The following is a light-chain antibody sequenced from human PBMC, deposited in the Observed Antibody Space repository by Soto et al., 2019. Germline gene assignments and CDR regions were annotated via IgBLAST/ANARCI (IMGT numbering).Light chain of an antibody. CDR2: AAS. J-gene: IGKJ4*01. V-gene: IGKV1-9*01. Sequence: DIQMTQSPSSLSASVGDRFTITCRASQSISSYLNWYQQKPGKAPKLLIYAASTLQSGVPLRFSGSGSGTEFTLTISSLQPDDSATYYCQRYNTYPLTFGGGTTVDIK. CDR3: QRYNTYPLT. CDR1: QSISSY.